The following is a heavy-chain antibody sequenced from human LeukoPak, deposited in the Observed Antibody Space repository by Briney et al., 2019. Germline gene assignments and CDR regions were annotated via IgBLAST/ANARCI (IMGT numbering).Heavy chain of an antibody. J-gene: IGHJ4*02. CDR2: IIPIFNTT. V-gene: IGHV1-69*13. CDR3: ASRGIYDSSGYYPL. Sequence: SVKVSCKASGGTFKSYSFSWVRQAPGQGLEWMGGIIPIFNTTKSAQKLRGRVTFTADESTSTAYMELSTPTSEDAAVYYCASRGIYDSSGYYPLWGQGTLVIVSS. D-gene: IGHD3-22*01. CDR1: GGTFKSYS.